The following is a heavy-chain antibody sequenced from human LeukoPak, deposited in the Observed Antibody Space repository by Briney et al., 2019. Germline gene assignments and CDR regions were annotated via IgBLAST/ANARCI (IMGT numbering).Heavy chain of an antibody. J-gene: IGHJ4*02. Sequence: SVKVSCKASGGTFSSYAISWVRQAPGQGLEWMGGIIPIFGTANYAQKFQGRVTITADKSTSTAYMELRSLRSDDTAVYYCARDTGNWNGPSFDYWGQGTLVTVSS. D-gene: IGHD1-1*01. CDR2: IIPIFGTA. V-gene: IGHV1-69*06. CDR3: ARDTGNWNGPSFDY. CDR1: GGTFSSYA.